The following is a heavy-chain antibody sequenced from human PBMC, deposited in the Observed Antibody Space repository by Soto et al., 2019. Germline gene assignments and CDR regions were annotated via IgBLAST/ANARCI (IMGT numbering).Heavy chain of an antibody. D-gene: IGHD5-18*01. V-gene: IGHV1-69*12. CDR3: ASGIQLWLRRINNGYSG. CDR1: GGTFSTYA. J-gene: IGHJ4*02. CDR2: IIPMFGTA. Sequence: QVQLVQSGAEVKKPDSSVKVSCKAPGGTFSTYAISWVRQAPGQGLEWMGGIIPMFGTANYAQRFQDRVTITADESTNTVYMELSSLSSEDTAVYFCASGIQLWLRRINNGYSGWGQGTLVTVSS.